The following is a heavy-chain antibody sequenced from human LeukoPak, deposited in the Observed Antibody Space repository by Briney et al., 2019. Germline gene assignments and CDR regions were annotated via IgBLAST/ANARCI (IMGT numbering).Heavy chain of an antibody. D-gene: IGHD2-15*01. CDR2: IIPILGIA. V-gene: IGHV1-69*04. J-gene: IGHJ5*02. CDR1: GGSFSSYA. CDR3: ARGPVVVVAANWFDP. Sequence: GASVKVSCKASGGSFSSYAISWVRQAPGQGLEWMGRIIPILGIANYAQKFQGRVTITADKSTSTAYMELSSLRSEDTAVYYCARGPVVVVAANWFDPWGQGTLVTVSS.